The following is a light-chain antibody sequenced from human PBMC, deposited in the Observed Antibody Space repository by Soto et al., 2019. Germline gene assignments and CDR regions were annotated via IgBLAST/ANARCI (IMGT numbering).Light chain of an antibody. V-gene: IGLV1-40*01. CDR1: SSTIGAGYD. CDR2: GNN. J-gene: IGLJ2*01. Sequence: QSVLTQPPSVSGAPGQRVTISCNGSSSTIGAGYDVHWYQLLPGTAPKLLVYGNNNRPSGVPDRFSGSKSGTSASLAITGLQAEDEADYYCQSYDSSLSGNVVFGGGTKLTVL. CDR3: QSYDSSLSGNVV.